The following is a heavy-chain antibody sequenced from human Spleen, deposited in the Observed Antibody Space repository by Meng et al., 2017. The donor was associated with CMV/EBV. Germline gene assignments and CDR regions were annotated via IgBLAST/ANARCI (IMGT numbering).Heavy chain of an antibody. J-gene: IGHJ6*02. CDR3: ARDDREGIAVAGTWDGGSYDYYGMDV. CDR1: GYTFTGYY. D-gene: IGHD6-19*01. V-gene: IGHV1-2*02. CDR2: INPNSGGT. Sequence: ASVKVSCKASGYTFTGYYMHWVRQAPGQGLEWMGWINPNSGGTNYAQKFQGRVTMTRDTSISTAYTELSRLRSDDTAVYYCARDDREGIAVAGTWDGGSYDYYGMDVWGQGTTVTVSS.